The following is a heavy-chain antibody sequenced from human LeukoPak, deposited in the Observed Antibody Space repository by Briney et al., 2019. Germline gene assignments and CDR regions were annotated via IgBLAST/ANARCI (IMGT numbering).Heavy chain of an antibody. Sequence: PSETLSLTCTVSGDSISSRSYYWAWIRQTPGRGLEWVASIYDSGRSYYQPSLASRVTIFVDMAKNRLSLNLNSVTAADTAVYYCVRQRPRALSFGGMIVGFDYWGQGALVTVSS. V-gene: IGHV4-39*01. D-gene: IGHD3-16*01. CDR1: GDSISSRSYY. J-gene: IGHJ4*02. CDR2: IYDSGRS. CDR3: VRQRPRALSFGGMIVGFDY.